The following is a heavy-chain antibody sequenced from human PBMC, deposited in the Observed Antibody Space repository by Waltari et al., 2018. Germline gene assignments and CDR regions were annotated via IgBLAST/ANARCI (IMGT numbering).Heavy chain of an antibody. CDR1: GFTVSSNY. V-gene: IGHV3-53*02. CDR3: ARYSGSYYEYYFDY. J-gene: IGHJ4*02. Sequence: EVQLVETGGGLIQPGGSLRLSCAASGFTVSSNYMSWVRQAPGKGMEWVSVIYSGGSTYYADAVKGRFTISRDNSKNTLYLKMNSLRAEDTAVYYCARYSGSYYEYYFDYWGQGTLVTVSS. CDR2: IYSGGST. D-gene: IGHD1-26*01.